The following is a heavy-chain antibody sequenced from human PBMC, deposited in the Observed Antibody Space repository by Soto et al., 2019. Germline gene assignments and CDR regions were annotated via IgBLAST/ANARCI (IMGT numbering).Heavy chain of an antibody. Sequence: SETLSLTCTVSGGSISSGSFYWSWIRQHPGKGLEWIGHISDSGSSYYNPSLESRVTISVDTSKNQFSLKLSAVTAADTAVYFFARTTFYDIFTAYYSLFDYWGQGTLVTVSS. CDR1: GGSISSGSFY. V-gene: IGHV4-31*03. J-gene: IGHJ4*02. D-gene: IGHD3-9*01. CDR3: ARTTFYDIFTAYYSLFDY. CDR2: ISDSGSS.